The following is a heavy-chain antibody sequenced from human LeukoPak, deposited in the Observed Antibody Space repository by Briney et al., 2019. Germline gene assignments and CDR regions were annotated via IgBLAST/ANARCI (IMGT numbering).Heavy chain of an antibody. CDR3: ARDRRDGYCLGH. CDR2: IWYDGSNK. V-gene: IGHV3-33*01. D-gene: IGHD5-24*01. J-gene: IGHJ4*02. Sequence: GGSLRLSCAASGFTFSSYGMHWVRQAPGKGLEWVAVIWYDGSNKYYADSMKGRFTISRDNSKNTLYLQMNSLRAEDTAVYYCARDRRDGYCLGHWGQGTLVTVSS. CDR1: GFTFSSYG.